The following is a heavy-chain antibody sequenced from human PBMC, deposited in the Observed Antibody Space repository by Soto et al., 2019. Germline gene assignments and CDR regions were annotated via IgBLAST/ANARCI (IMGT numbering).Heavy chain of an antibody. V-gene: IGHV1-8*01. Sequence: ASVKVSCKASGYTFTSYDINWVRQATGQGLEWMGWMNPNSGNTGYAQKFQGRVTMTRNTSISTAYMELSSLRSEDTAVYCCARGSAAAEDYYGMDVWGQGTTVTVSS. CDR3: ARGSAAAEDYYGMDV. J-gene: IGHJ6*02. D-gene: IGHD6-13*01. CDR1: GYTFTSYD. CDR2: MNPNSGNT.